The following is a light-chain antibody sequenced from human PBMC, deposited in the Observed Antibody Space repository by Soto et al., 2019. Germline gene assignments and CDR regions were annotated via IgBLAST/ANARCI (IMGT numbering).Light chain of an antibody. CDR3: CSYAGSSTYV. J-gene: IGLJ1*01. V-gene: IGLV2-23*01. Sequence: QSALTQPASVSGSPGQSITISCTGTSSDVGSYNLVSWYQQHPGKAPKLMIYEGGKRPSGVSDRFSGSKSGNTASLTISGLQAEDDADYYCCSYAGSSTYVSGTGTKLTVL. CDR2: EGG. CDR1: SSDVGSYNL.